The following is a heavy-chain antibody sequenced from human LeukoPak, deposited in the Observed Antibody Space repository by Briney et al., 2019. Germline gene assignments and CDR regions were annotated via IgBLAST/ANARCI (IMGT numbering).Heavy chain of an antibody. V-gene: IGHV1-18*01. CDR1: GGTFSSYA. Sequence: ASVRVSCKASGGTFSSYAISWVRQAPGQGLEWMGWISAYNGNTKYAQKLQGRVTVTTDTSTSTAYMELRSLRSDDTAVYYCARATVTTTFDAFDIWGQGTMVTVSS. J-gene: IGHJ3*02. CDR3: ARATVTTTFDAFDI. CDR2: ISAYNGNT. D-gene: IGHD4-17*01.